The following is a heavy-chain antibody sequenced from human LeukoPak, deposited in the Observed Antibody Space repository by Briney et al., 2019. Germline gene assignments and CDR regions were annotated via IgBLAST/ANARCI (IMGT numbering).Heavy chain of an antibody. Sequence: ASVKVSCKASGYTFTGYYMHWVRQAPGQGLEWMGWINPNSGGTNYAQKFQGRVTMTRDTSISTAYMELSRLRSDDTAVYYCARGPITMIVVVITNLKAKGGSDYWGQGTLVTVSS. CDR1: GYTFTGYY. CDR2: INPNSGGT. J-gene: IGHJ4*02. D-gene: IGHD3-22*01. V-gene: IGHV1-2*02. CDR3: ARGPITMIVVVITNLKAKGGSDY.